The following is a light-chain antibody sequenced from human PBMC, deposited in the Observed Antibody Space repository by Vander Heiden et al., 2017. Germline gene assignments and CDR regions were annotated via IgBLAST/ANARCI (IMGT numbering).Light chain of an antibody. CDR2: KAS. CDR3: QQDNSSPWT. CDR1: QSISSW. Sequence: DIQMTQSPSTQSASVGDRVTITCRASQSISSWLAWYQQKPGKAPKLLIYKASSLESGVPSRFSGSGSGTEFTLTISSLQPDDFATYYCQQDNSSPWTFGQGTKVEIK. J-gene: IGKJ1*01. V-gene: IGKV1-5*03.